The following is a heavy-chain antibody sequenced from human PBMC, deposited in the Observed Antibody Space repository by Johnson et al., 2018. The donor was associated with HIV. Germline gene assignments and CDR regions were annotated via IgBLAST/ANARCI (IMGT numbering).Heavy chain of an antibody. J-gene: IGHJ3*02. V-gene: IGHV3-7*01. D-gene: IGHD6-6*01. CDR3: ARESSSSSGAFDI. Sequence: DVQVVESGGGVVQPGRSLRLSCAASGFTFSSYWMSWVRQAPGKGLEWVANIKQDGSEKYYVDSVKGRFTISRDNAKNSLYLQMNSLRAEDTAVYYCARESSSSSGAFDIWGQGTMVTVSS. CDR1: GFTFSSYW. CDR2: IKQDGSEK.